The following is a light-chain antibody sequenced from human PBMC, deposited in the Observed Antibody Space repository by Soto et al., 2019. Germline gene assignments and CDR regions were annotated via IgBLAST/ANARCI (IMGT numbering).Light chain of an antibody. V-gene: IGKV3-11*01. CDR1: QSVRH. CDR3: QQRRARPMYP. J-gene: IGKJ2*01. CDR2: AAF. Sequence: EIVLTQSPGTLSLSPGERATLSCRASQSVRHFAWYQQEPGQAPRVLMSAAFNRDSGTPARFSGSGSGTDLTLTIGSLEPEDFAVYYCQQRRARPMYPFAQGTILEI.